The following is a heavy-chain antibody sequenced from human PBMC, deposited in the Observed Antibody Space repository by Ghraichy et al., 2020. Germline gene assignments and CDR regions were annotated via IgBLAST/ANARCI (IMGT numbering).Heavy chain of an antibody. J-gene: IGHJ6*03. CDR1: GGTFSSYA. CDR2: IIPIFGTA. Sequence: SVKVSCKASGGTFSSYAISWVRQAPGQGLEWMGGIIPIFGTANYAQKFQGRVTITADESTSTAYMELSSLRSEDTAVYYCARDHHYSNYYYYYYMDVWGKGTTVTVSS. CDR3: ARDHHYSNYYYYYYMDV. D-gene: IGHD4-11*01. V-gene: IGHV1-69*13.